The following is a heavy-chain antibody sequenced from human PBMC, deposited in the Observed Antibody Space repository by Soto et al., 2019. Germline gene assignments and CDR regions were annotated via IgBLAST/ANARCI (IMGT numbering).Heavy chain of an antibody. CDR2: ISSSSSYI. CDR1: GFTFSSYS. CDR3: ASIITGTTYFDY. Sequence: EVQLVESGGGLVKPGGSLRLSCAASGFTFSSYSMNWVRQAPGKGLEWVSSISSSSSYISYADSVKGRFTIPRDNANNSLYLQMNSLRAEDTAVYYCASIITGTTYFDYWGQGPLVTVSS. J-gene: IGHJ4*02. D-gene: IGHD1-20*01. V-gene: IGHV3-21*01.